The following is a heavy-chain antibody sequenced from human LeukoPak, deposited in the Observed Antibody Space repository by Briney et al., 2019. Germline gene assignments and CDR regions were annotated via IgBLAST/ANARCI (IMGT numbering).Heavy chain of an antibody. CDR3: ARRAGSGWSINWFDP. CDR1: GAFISSYY. V-gene: IGHV4-59*08. Sequence: SETLSLTCTVPGAFISSYYWSWIRQHPGKALEWIVKIHYSGSTNYNPSLKSRVTISVDTSKNQFSLKLSSVTAADTAVYYCARRAGSGWSINWFDPWGQGTLITVSS. CDR2: IHYSGST. D-gene: IGHD6-19*01. J-gene: IGHJ5*02.